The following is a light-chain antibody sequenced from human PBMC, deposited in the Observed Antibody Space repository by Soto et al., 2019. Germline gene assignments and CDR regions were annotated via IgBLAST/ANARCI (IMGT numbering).Light chain of an antibody. V-gene: IGLV1-51*01. CDR2: NNN. CDR1: STDIGNNY. J-gene: IGLJ3*02. CDR3: GTWDSSVSAGV. Sequence: QSVLTQPPSVSAAPGQKVTISCSGSSTDIGNNYVSWYRQLPGTAPKLLIYNNNKRPSGSPDRFSGSKSGTSATLGITGLQTGDEAEYYCGTWDSSVSAGVFGGGTKLTVL.